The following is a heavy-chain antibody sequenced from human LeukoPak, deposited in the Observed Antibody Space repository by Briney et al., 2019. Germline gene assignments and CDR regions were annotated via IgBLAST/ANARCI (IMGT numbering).Heavy chain of an antibody. V-gene: IGHV3-9*03. Sequence: GRSLRLSCAASGFTFDEYAMHWVRQPPGKGLEWVSGIRWNSYDIGYADSVKGRFTISRDNAKNSLYLQMNSLRAEDMALYYCAKGVGTSYHYHMDVWGKGTTVIVSS. CDR3: AKGVGTSYHYHMDV. D-gene: IGHD1-26*01. CDR1: GFTFDEYA. CDR2: IRWNSYDI. J-gene: IGHJ6*03.